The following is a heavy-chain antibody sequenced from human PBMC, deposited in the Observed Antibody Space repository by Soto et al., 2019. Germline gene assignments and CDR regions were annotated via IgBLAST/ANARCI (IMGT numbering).Heavy chain of an antibody. Sequence: EAQLVESGGGLVQPGGSLRLSCVGTGFRFSIYWMNWVRQAPGKGLVWVSRVNSDGITTTYADSVRGRFTVSRDNANNTLYLEMNNLRAEDTAVYYCTRDDYSSVAYYGMDVRGQGTTVTVSS. V-gene: IGHV3-74*01. CDR1: GFRFSIYW. CDR3: TRDDYSSVAYYGMDV. CDR2: VNSDGITT. J-gene: IGHJ6*02. D-gene: IGHD6-25*01.